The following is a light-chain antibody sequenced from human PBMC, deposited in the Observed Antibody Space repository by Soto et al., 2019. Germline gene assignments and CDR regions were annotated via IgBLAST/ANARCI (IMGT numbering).Light chain of an antibody. Sequence: ESVLTQSPATLSLSPGGRATLSCRASQSVSIRLAWYQHKSGQAPRLLISGASSRATGIPDRFSGSGSGTDFTLTISRLEPEDFALYYCQHYYGTSPITFGQGTRLGIK. CDR2: GAS. V-gene: IGKV3-20*01. CDR3: QHYYGTSPIT. CDR1: QSVSIR. J-gene: IGKJ5*01.